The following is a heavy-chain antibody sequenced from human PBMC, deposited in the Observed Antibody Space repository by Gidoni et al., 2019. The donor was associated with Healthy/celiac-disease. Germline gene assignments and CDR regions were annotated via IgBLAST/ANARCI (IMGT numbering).Heavy chain of an antibody. CDR3: ASPEILTGYSQGHALDI. J-gene: IGHJ3*02. CDR2: IYYSGST. V-gene: IGHV4-39*01. D-gene: IGHD3-9*01. Sequence: RSIYYSGSTYYNPSLKSRVTISVDTSKNQFSLKLSSVTAAETAVYYCASPEILTGYSQGHALDIWGQGTMVTGSS.